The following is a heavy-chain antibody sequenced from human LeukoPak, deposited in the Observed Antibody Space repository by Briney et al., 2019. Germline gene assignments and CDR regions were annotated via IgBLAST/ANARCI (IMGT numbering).Heavy chain of an antibody. D-gene: IGHD4-23*01. V-gene: IGHV4-59*01. J-gene: IGHJ4*02. CDR2: IYYGGST. CDR1: GGSMSSYY. CDR3: ARSGGMFYFDF. Sequence: SETLSLTCSVSGGSMSSYYWNWIRLPPGKGLEWIGYIYYGGSTNYNPSLKSRVTISVDTSKNQFSLKLSSVTAADSAFYYCARSGGMFYFDFWARETWSPSPQ.